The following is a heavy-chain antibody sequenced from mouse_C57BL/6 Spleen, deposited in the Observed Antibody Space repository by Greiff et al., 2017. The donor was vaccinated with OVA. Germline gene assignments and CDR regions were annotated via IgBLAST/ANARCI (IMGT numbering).Heavy chain of an antibody. CDR2: IDPENGDT. V-gene: IGHV14-4*01. D-gene: IGHD1-1*02. CDR3: TTEDYYGSFDY. CDR1: GFNFKDDY. J-gene: IGHJ2*01. Sequence: VQLKQSGAELVRPGASVKLSCTASGFNFKDDYMHWVKQRPEQGLEWIGWIDPENGDTEYASKFQGKATITADTSSNTAYLQLSSLTSEDTAVYYCTTEDYYGSFDYWGQGTTLTVSS.